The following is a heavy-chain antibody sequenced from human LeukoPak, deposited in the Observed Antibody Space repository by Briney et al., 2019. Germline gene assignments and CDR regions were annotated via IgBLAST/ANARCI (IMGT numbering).Heavy chain of an antibody. D-gene: IGHD3-3*01. CDR2: ISYSGST. Sequence: PSETLSLTCTVSGGSISSYYWSWIRQPPGKGPEWIGYISYSGSTNYNPSLKSRVTISVDTSKNQFSLKLSSVTAADTAVYYCARSITIFGVVPVDWGQGTLVTVSS. V-gene: IGHV4-59*01. CDR3: ARSITIFGVVPVD. J-gene: IGHJ4*02. CDR1: GGSISSYY.